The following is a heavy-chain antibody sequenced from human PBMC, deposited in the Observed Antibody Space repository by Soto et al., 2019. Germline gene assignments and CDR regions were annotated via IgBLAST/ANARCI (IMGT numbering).Heavy chain of an antibody. CDR1: GYTFTTYG. CDR2: ISTHTGNT. V-gene: IGHV1-18*01. Sequence: QAQVVQSGAEVKEPGASVKVSCKASGYTFTTYGVSWVRQSPGQGLEWVGWISTHTGNTLYAQKLQVRVTVPTDTSSRTAYMELRSLRSDDTAVYYCARDVGVGAYGPVIHNMDVWGQGTTVIVYS. CDR3: ARDVGVGAYGPVIHNMDV. D-gene: IGHD4-17*01. J-gene: IGHJ6*02.